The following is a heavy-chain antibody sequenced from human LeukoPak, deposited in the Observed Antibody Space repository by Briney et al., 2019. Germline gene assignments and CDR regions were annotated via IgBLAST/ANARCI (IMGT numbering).Heavy chain of an antibody. J-gene: IGHJ6*02. V-gene: IGHV3-11*01. CDR1: GFTFSDYY. Sequence: PGRSLRLSCAAPGFTFSDYYMSWIRQAPGKGLEWVSYISSSGSTIYYADSVKGRFTISRDNAKNSLYLQMNSLRAEDTAVYYCARVEPLLSGMDVWGQGTTVTVSS. D-gene: IGHD1-14*01. CDR3: ARVEPLLSGMDV. CDR2: ISSSGSTI.